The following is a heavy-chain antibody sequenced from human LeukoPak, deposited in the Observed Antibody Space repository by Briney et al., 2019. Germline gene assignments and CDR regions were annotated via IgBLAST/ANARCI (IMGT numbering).Heavy chain of an antibody. V-gene: IGHV1-2*02. CDR1: GYTFTHYGYY. J-gene: IGHJ3*02. CDR2: INSNSGDT. CDR3: VSDRSLSVIAAFQI. Sequence: ASVKVSCKASGYTFTHYGYYMHWVPQASGQGLEWRGCINSNSGDTKYAQNFQSRVTMTRETSISTVYMEQSRLRSDDTAVYYCVSDRSLSVIAAFQIWGQGTRVTVSS. D-gene: IGHD2-21*01.